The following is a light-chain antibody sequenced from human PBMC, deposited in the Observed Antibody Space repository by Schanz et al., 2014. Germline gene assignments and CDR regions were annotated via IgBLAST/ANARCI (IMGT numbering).Light chain of an antibody. CDR1: QSVLDRSNNKNY. Sequence: DIVMTQSPDSLAVSLGERATIHCKSSQSVLDRSNNKNYLVWYQQKPGQPPNLLISWASTRESGVPDRFSGSGSGTDFTLTISSLQAEDVAVYYCQQFYSLPLTFGGGTKVEFK. CDR2: WAS. J-gene: IGKJ4*01. CDR3: QQFYSLPLT. V-gene: IGKV4-1*01.